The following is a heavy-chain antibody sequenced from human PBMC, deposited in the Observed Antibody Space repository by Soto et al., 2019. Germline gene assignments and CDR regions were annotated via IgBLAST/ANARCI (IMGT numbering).Heavy chain of an antibody. CDR3: TTSEVSQYYYDSSGYYLYY. CDR1: GFTFSNAW. CDR2: IKSKTDGGTT. D-gene: IGHD3-22*01. V-gene: IGHV3-15*07. Sequence: GGSLRLSCAASGFTFSNAWMNWVRQAPGKGLEWVGRIKSKTDGGTTDYAAPVKGRFTISRDDSKNKLYLQMNSLKTEDTAVYYCTTSEVSQYYYDSSGYYLYYWGQGTLVTVSS. J-gene: IGHJ4*02.